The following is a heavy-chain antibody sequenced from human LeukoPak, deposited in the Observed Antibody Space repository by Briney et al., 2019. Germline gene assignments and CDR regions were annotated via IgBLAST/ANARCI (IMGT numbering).Heavy chain of an antibody. CDR1: GGSFSGYY. CDR2: INHSGST. Sequence: PSETLSLTCAVYGGSFSGYYWSWIRQPPGKGLEWIGEINHSGSTNYNPSLKGRVTISVDTSKNQFSLKLSSVTAADTAVYYCARDVRLPQGYWGQGTLVTVSS. D-gene: IGHD6-25*01. V-gene: IGHV4-34*01. J-gene: IGHJ4*02. CDR3: ARDVRLPQGY.